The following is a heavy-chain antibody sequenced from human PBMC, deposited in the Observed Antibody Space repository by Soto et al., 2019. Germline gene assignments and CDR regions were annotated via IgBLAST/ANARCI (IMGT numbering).Heavy chain of an antibody. V-gene: IGHV4-31*03. CDR3: ARRPYGDYGVFDY. Sequence: SETLSLTCTVSGGSISSGGYYWSWIRQHPGKGLEWIGYIYYSGSTYYNPSLKSRVTISVDTSKNQFSLKLSSVTAADTAVYYCARRPYGDYGVFDYWGQGTLVTVSS. D-gene: IGHD4-17*01. J-gene: IGHJ4*02. CDR2: IYYSGST. CDR1: GGSISSGGYY.